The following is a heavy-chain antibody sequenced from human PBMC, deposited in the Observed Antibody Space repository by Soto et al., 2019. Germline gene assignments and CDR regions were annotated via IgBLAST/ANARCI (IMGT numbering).Heavy chain of an antibody. D-gene: IGHD6-13*01. CDR2: ISGSGGST. CDR3: AKDPGSSSWYREYYFDY. V-gene: IGHV3-23*01. CDR1: GFTFSSYA. Sequence: GGSLRLSCAASGFTFSSYAMSWVRQAPGKGLEWVSAISGSGGSTYYADSVKGRFTISRDNSKNTLYLQMNSLRAEDTAVYYCAKDPGSSSWYREYYFDYWGQGTLVTVSS. J-gene: IGHJ4*02.